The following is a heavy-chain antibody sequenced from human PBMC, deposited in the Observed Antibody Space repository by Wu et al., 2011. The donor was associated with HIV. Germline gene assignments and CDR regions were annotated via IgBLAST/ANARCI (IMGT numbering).Heavy chain of an antibody. CDR3: ARSGVSAEYYFYYMNV. V-gene: IGHV1-69*14. Sequence: QVQLVQSGAGVKKAGSSVKVSCKASGNTFSGYAVSWVRQAPGQGLEWMGGILPMFGSTNYARKFQGRVTITADKSATTVYMELRSLRSEGTAMYYCARSGVSAEYYFYYMNVWGKGTTVTVSS. D-gene: IGHD2-2*01. J-gene: IGHJ6*03. CDR2: ILPMFGST. CDR1: GNTFSGYA.